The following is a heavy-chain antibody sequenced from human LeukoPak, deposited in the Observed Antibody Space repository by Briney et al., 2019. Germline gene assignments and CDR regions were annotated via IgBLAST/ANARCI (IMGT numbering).Heavy chain of an antibody. CDR1: GYTFTSYG. CDR3: ARSEGPGYDILTGYYDAYYFDY. V-gene: IGHV1-18*01. J-gene: IGHJ4*02. CDR2: ISAYNGNT. D-gene: IGHD3-9*01. Sequence: ASVKVSCKASGYTFTSYGISWVRQAPGQGLEWMGWISAYNGNTNYAQKLQGRVTMTTDTSTSTAYMELRSLRSDDTAVYYCARSEGPGYDILTGYYDAYYFDYWGQGTLVTVSS.